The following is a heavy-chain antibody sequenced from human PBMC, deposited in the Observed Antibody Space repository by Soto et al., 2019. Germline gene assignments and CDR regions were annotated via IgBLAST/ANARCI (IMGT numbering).Heavy chain of an antibody. Sequence: GGSLRLSCEASGFTFNTYSMHWVRQPPGKGLEWLAAIWYDGTQKYYADSVKGRFITSRDNSKKTLYLEMNSLRAEDTAVYYCARAGGTTVSGLWHFDSWGQGTLVTVP. D-gene: IGHD4-17*01. CDR1: GFTFNTYS. V-gene: IGHV3-33*01. J-gene: IGHJ4*02. CDR3: ARAGGTTVSGLWHFDS. CDR2: IWYDGTQK.